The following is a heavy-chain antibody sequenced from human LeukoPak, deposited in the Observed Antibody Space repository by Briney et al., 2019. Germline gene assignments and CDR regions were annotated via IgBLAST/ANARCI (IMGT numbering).Heavy chain of an antibody. J-gene: IGHJ3*02. V-gene: IGHV3-48*01. CDR3: ARTYDFGRGPPGDAFDN. CDR2: IDGHSGII. Sequence: GGSLRLSCAASGFTFSSYWMHWVRQAPGKGLEWVSYIDGHSGIIYYADSVQGRFTISRDNAKDSVFLQMNGLRVDDTAVYYCARTYDFGRGPPGDAFDNWGQGTLVTVPS. CDR1: GFTFSSYW. D-gene: IGHD3-3*01.